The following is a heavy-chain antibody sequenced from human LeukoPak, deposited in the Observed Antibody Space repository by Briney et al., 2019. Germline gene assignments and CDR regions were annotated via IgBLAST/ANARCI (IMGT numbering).Heavy chain of an antibody. Sequence: GGSLRLSCAASGFTFTDFYMSWIRQAPGKGLEWISYISSSVGSIYYADSVKGRFTISRDNAKNSLYLQMNSLRAEDTAVYYCASHDYGVHFDYWGQGTLVTVSS. D-gene: IGHD4-17*01. CDR1: GFTFTDFY. J-gene: IGHJ4*02. CDR2: ISSSVGSI. V-gene: IGHV3-11*04. CDR3: ASHDYGVHFDY.